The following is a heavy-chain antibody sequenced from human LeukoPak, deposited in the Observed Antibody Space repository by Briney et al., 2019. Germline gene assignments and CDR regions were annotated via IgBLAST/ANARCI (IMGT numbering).Heavy chain of an antibody. CDR2: ISSSSSYI. V-gene: IGHV3-21*01. CDR3: ARGQWLVVEFDY. Sequence: GGSLTLSCVASGVNVNSYFMGWVRQAPGKGLEWVSSISSSSSYIYYADSVKGRFTISRDNAKNSLYLQMNSLRAEDTAVYYCARGQWLVVEFDYWGQGTLVTVSS. CDR1: GVNVNSYF. J-gene: IGHJ4*02. D-gene: IGHD6-19*01.